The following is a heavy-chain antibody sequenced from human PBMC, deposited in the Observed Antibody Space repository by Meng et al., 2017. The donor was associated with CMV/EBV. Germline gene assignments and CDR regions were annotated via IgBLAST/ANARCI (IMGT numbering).Heavy chain of an antibody. D-gene: IGHD3-22*01. CDR1: GYTFTSYY. CDR2: INPSGGST. CDR3: AREGAYYYDSSGYGDAFDI. V-gene: IGHV1-46*01. J-gene: IGHJ3*02. Sequence: ASVKVSCKASGYTFTSYYMHWMRQAPGQGLEWMGIINPSGGSTSYAQKFQGRVTMTRDTSTSTVYMELSSLRSEDTAVYYCAREGAYYYDSSGYGDAFDIWGQGTMVTVSS.